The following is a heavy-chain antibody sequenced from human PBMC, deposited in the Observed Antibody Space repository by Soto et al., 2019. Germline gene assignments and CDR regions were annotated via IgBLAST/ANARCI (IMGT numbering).Heavy chain of an antibody. V-gene: IGHV4-31*03. CDR1: GGSISSGGYY. J-gene: IGHJ6*03. Sequence: SETLSLTCTVSGGSISSGGYYWSWIRQHPGKGLEWIGYIYYSGSTYYNPSPKSRVTISVDTSKNQFSLKLSSVTAADTAVYYCARAHIKYGYYYGSGSANYYMDVWGKGTTVTVSS. CDR2: IYYSGST. CDR3: ARAHIKYGYYYGSGSANYYMDV. D-gene: IGHD3-10*01.